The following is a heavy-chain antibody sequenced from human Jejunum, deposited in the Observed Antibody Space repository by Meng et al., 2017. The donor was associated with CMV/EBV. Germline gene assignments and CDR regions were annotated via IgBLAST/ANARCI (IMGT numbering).Heavy chain of an antibody. CDR1: FSSCG. Sequence: FSSCGMSWVRQAPGKGLEWVSGISGSGGSTYYADSVKGRFTISRDNPKNTLYLQMNSLRAEDTAVYYCAKHPSVVVVSSAASEPDYWGQGTLVTVSS. J-gene: IGHJ4*02. V-gene: IGHV3-23*01. CDR3: AKHPSVVVVSSAASEPDY. D-gene: IGHD2-15*01. CDR2: ISGSGGST.